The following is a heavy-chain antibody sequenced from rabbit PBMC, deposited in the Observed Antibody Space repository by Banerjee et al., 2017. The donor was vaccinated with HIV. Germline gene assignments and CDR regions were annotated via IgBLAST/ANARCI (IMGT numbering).Heavy chain of an antibody. CDR1: GFSFRSSYW. D-gene: IGHD1-1*01. Sequence: EESGGDLVKPEGSLTLTCTASGFSFRSSYWICWVRQAPGKGLEWIACIYTSSGSSYYASWAKGRFTISKTSSTTVTLQMTSLTAADTATYFCARAPYASSSGYYIFQWDYGMDLWGPGTLVTVS. CDR3: ARAPYASSSGYYIFQWDYGMDL. CDR2: IYTSSGSS. V-gene: IGHV1S45*01. J-gene: IGHJ6*01.